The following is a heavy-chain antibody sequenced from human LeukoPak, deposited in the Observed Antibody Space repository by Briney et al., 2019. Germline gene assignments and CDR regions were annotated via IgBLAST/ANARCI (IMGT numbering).Heavy chain of an antibody. V-gene: IGHV1-2*02. CDR2: INPNSGGT. CDR3: GRYYLEGRCFDY. D-gene: IGHD3-16*01. Sequence: ASVKVSCKASGYTFTGYYMHWVRQAPGQGLEWMGWINPNSGGTNYAQKFQGRVTMTRGTSIRTVYMELSRLRSDDTAVYYCGRYYLEGRCFDYWGQGTLVTVSS. J-gene: IGHJ4*02. CDR1: GYTFTGYY.